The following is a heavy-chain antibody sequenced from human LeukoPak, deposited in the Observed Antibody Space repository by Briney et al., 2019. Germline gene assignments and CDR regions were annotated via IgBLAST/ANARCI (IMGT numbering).Heavy chain of an antibody. Sequence: PGGSLRLSRAASEFTVSTYYMNWVRRAPGKGLEWVASINHNGNVNYYVDSVKGRFTISRDNAKNSLYLQMSNLRAEDTAVYFCARGGGLDVWGQGATVTVSS. D-gene: IGHD3-16*01. J-gene: IGHJ6*02. V-gene: IGHV3-7*03. CDR2: INHNGNVN. CDR3: ARGGGLDV. CDR1: EFTVSTYY.